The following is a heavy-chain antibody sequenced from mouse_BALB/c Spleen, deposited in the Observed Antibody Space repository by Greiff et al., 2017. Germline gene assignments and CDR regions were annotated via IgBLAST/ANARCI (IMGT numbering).Heavy chain of an antibody. J-gene: IGHJ3*01. Sequence: EVQVVESGGGLVKPGGSLKLSCAASGFTFSSYAMSWVRQTPEKRLEWVASISSGGSTYYPDSVKGRFTISRDNARNILYLQMSSLRSEDTAMYYCARGLYYYGSSPFAYWGQGTLVTVSA. CDR1: GFTFSSYA. V-gene: IGHV5-6-5*01. CDR2: ISSGGST. CDR3: ARGLYYYGSSPFAY. D-gene: IGHD1-1*01.